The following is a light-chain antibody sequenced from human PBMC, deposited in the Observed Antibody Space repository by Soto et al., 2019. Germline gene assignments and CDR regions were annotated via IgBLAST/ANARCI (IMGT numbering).Light chain of an antibody. Sequence: QSVLTQPASVSGSPGQSITISCTGTSSDVGGYNYVSWYQQHPGKAPKLMIYDVSNRPSGVSNRFSDSKSGNTASLTISGLQAEDEADYYCSSYTSSSLHVFGTGTKLTVL. CDR2: DVS. J-gene: IGLJ1*01. V-gene: IGLV2-14*03. CDR3: SSYTSSSLHV. CDR1: SSDVGGYNY.